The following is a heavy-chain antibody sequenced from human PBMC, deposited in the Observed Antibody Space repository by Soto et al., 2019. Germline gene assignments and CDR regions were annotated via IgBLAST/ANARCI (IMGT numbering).Heavy chain of an antibody. CDR3: ARGIGGLLPYYFDY. CDR2: ISSSSSYI. CDR1: GFTFSSYS. J-gene: IGHJ4*02. V-gene: IGHV3-21*01. Sequence: GGSLRLSCAASGFTFSSYSMNWVRQAPGKGLEWVSSISSSSSYIYYADSVKGRFTISRDNAKNSLYLQMNSLRAEDTAVYYCARGIGGLLPYYFDYWGQGTLVTVSS. D-gene: IGHD2-21*01.